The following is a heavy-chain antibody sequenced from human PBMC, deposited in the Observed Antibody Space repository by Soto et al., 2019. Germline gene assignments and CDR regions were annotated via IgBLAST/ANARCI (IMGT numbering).Heavy chain of an antibody. J-gene: IGHJ4*02. CDR3: ARRRSGPTFFDY. V-gene: IGHV4-59*08. CDR2: IYYSGST. D-gene: IGHD3-10*01. CDR1: GGSISSYY. Sequence: SETLSLTCTVSGGSISSYYWSWIRQPPGKGLEWIGFIYYSGSTNYNPSLKSRITISVDTSKNQFSLKLSSVTAADTAVYYCARRRSGPTFFDYWGQGTLVTVSS.